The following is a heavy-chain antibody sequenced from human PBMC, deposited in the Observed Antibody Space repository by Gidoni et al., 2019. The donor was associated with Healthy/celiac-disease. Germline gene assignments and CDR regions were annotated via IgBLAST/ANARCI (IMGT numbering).Heavy chain of an antibody. CDR3: ARIPYSSSSQGYYYYYYMDV. Sequence: QVQLQESGPGLVKPSQTLSLTCTVSGGSISSGSYYWSWIRQPAGKGLEWIGRIYTSGSTNYNPSLKSRVTISVDTSKNQFSLKLSSVTAADTAVYYCARIPYSSSSQGYYYYYYMDVWGKGTTVTVSS. CDR2: IYTSGST. D-gene: IGHD6-6*01. CDR1: GGSISSGSYY. V-gene: IGHV4-61*02. J-gene: IGHJ6*03.